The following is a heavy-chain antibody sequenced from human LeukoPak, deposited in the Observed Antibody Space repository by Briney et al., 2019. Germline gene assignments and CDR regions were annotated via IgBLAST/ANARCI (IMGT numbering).Heavy chain of an antibody. D-gene: IGHD6-6*01. Sequence: ASVKVSCKVSGYTLTELSMHWVRQAPGKGLEWMGGFDPEDGETSYAQKFQGRVTMTRDTSTSTVYMELSSLRSEDTAVYYCASTHLAARDLWFDPWGQGTLVTVSS. CDR2: FDPEDGET. J-gene: IGHJ5*02. CDR3: ASTHLAARDLWFDP. CDR1: GYTLTELS. V-gene: IGHV1-24*01.